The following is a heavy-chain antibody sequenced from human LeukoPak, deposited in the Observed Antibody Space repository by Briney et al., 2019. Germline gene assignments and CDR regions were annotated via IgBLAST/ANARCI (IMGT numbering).Heavy chain of an antibody. J-gene: IGHJ5*02. CDR1: GFTVSSNY. V-gene: IGHV3-23*01. CDR2: ISGSGGST. Sequence: GGSLRLSCAASGFTVSSNYMSWVRQAPGKGLEWVSAISGSGGSTYYADSVKGRFTISRDNSKNTLYLQMNSLRAEDTAVYYCASSSGWYNWFDPWGQGTLVTVSS. CDR3: ASSSGWYNWFDP. D-gene: IGHD6-19*01.